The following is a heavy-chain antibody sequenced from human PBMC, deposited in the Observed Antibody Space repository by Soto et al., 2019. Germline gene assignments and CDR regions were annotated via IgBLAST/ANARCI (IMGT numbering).Heavy chain of an antibody. Sequence: QAQLVGSGGGVVQPGRSLRLSCAASGFTFSSYGMHWVRQAPGTGLGWVAVISYDGGLQNYADSVKGRFTISRDNSKNMVLLQMNSLRAEDTAVYYCVSDRGYGHASVPYSWGQGTLVSVSS. CDR1: GFTFSSYG. J-gene: IGHJ4*02. V-gene: IGHV3-30*03. D-gene: IGHD5-18*01. CDR3: VSDRGYGHASVPYS. CDR2: ISYDGGLQ.